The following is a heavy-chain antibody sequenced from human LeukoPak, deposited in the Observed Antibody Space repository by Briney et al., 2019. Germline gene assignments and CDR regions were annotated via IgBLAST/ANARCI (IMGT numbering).Heavy chain of an antibody. CDR1: GFTFSSYG. J-gene: IGHJ6*03. D-gene: IGHD3-9*01. Sequence: GGSLRLSCAASGFTFSSYGMHWVRQAPGKGLEWVAVIWYDGSNKYYADSVKGRFTISRDNSKNTLYLQMNSLRAEDTAVYYCARYGSTRPYYYYYYMDVWGKGTTVTVSS. CDR3: ARYGSTRPYYYYYYMDV. CDR2: IWYDGSNK. V-gene: IGHV3-33*01.